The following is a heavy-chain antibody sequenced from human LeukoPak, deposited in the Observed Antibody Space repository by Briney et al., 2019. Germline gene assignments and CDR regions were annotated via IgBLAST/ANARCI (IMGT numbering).Heavy chain of an antibody. CDR2: ISRSGDST. CDR1: GFTFSTYA. V-gene: IGHV3-23*01. J-gene: IGHJ4*02. D-gene: IGHD3-10*01. CDR3: ARVQGHTMVREYYFDY. Sequence: GGSLRLSCAASGFTFSTYAMTWVRQAPGKGLEWVSAISRSGDSTYYADSVKGRFTISRDNSKNTLYLQMNSLRAEDTAVYYCARVQGHTMVREYYFDYWGQGTLVTVSS.